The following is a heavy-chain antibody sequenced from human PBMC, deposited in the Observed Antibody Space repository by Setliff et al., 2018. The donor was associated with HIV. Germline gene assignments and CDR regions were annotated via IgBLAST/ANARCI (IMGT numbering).Heavy chain of an antibody. CDR1: GGFISSSSYY. V-gene: IGHV4-39*01. Sequence: SETLSLTCTVSGGFISSSSYYWGWIRQPPGKGLEWIGSIYYSGSTYYNPSLKSRVTISVDTSKNQFSLKLSSVTAADTAVYYCARHGLLWFGAGYNWFDPWGQGTLVTVSS. J-gene: IGHJ5*02. D-gene: IGHD3-10*01. CDR2: IYYSGST. CDR3: ARHGLLWFGAGYNWFDP.